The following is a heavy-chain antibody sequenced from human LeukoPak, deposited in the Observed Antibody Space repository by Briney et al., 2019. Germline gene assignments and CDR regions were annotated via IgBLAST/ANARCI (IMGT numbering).Heavy chain of an antibody. V-gene: IGHV1-69*04. J-gene: IGHJ4*02. CDR2: IIPILGIA. D-gene: IGHD3-22*01. Sequence: ASVKVSCKASGGTFSSYAISWVRQAPGQGLEWMGRIIPILGIANYAQKFQGRVTITADKSASTAYMELSSLEDTAEYYCAREAMIVVVIEEESKFGYWGQGTLVTVSS. CDR1: GGTFSSYA. CDR3: AREAMIVVVIEEESKFGY.